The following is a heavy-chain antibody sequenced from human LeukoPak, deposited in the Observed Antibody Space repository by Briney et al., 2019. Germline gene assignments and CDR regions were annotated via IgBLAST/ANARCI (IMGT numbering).Heavy chain of an antibody. CDR2: IIPAFNSP. V-gene: IGHV1-69*13. D-gene: IGHD6-6*01. Sequence: SVKVSCKASGGNFKIYAVSWVRQAPGQGLEWMGGIIPAFNSPNYAQKLQGRVTFTADEPTSTVYMELSSLRSEDTAVYYCARLQRSSLDPDYYYMDVWGNGTTVTVSS. J-gene: IGHJ6*03. CDR3: ARLQRSSLDPDYYYMDV. CDR1: GGNFKIYA.